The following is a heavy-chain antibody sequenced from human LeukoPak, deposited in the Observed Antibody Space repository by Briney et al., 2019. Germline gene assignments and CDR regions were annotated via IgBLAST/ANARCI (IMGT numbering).Heavy chain of an antibody. CDR2: IYYSGSL. V-gene: IGHV4-31*03. J-gene: IGHJ5*02. CDR1: GGSISSGGYY. D-gene: IGHD2-15*01. Sequence: SETLSLTCTVPGGSISSGGYYWSWIRQHPGKGLEWIGYIYYSGSLYYNPSLKSRVTISADTSKNHFSLKLSSVTAADTAVYYCARGGFCSGSYCFSSKLYQWFDPWGQGTLVTVSS. CDR3: ARGGFCSGSYCFSSKLYQWFDP.